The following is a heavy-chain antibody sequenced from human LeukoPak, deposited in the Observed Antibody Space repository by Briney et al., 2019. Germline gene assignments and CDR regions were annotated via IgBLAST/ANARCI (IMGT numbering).Heavy chain of an antibody. CDR2: IDSNRGGT. CDR1: GDTLTGFH. Sequence: ASLKVSSKASGDTLTGFHMHSVRQAPQQGVERMVWIDSNRGGTSYAQTFQGRVTMTKDTSISTAYMELSEMRADDTAVYYCARGWNIYGDYYFDYWGQGTLATVSS. CDR3: ARGWNIYGDYYFDY. J-gene: IGHJ4*02. D-gene: IGHD4-17*01. V-gene: IGHV1-2*02.